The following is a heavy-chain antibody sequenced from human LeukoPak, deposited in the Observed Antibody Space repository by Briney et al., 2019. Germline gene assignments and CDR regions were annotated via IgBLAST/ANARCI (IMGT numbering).Heavy chain of an antibody. D-gene: IGHD5-12*01. Sequence: GGSLRLSCAASGXTFSSYAMSWVRQAPGKGQEWVSAISGSGSGGSTYYADSVKGRFTISRDNSKNTLYLQMNSLRAEDTAVYYCAKDLDIVATYSYYYGMDVWGQGTTVTVSS. V-gene: IGHV3-23*01. CDR1: GXTFSSYA. CDR3: AKDLDIVATYSYYYGMDV. J-gene: IGHJ6*02. CDR2: ISGSGSGGST.